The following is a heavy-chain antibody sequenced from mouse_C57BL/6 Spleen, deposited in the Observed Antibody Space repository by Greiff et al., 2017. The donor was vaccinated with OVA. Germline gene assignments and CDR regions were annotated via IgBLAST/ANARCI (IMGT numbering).Heavy chain of an antibody. CDR3: ARNEGYYYAMDY. CDR1: GYAFSSYW. V-gene: IGHV1-80*01. J-gene: IGHJ4*01. Sequence: QVHVKQSGAELVKPGASVKISCKASGYAFSSYWMNWVKQRPGKGLEWIGQIYPGDGDTNYNGKFKGKATLTADKSSSTAYMQLSSLTSEDSAVYFCARNEGYYYAMDYWGQGTSVTVSS. CDR2: IYPGDGDT. D-gene: IGHD2-2*01.